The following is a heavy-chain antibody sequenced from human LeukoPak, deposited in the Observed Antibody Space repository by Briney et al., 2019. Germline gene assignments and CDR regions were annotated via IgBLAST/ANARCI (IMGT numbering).Heavy chain of an antibody. CDR1: GFTFSSYW. V-gene: IGHV3-74*01. CDR2: ITSDGSAT. Sequence: GGSLRLSCAASGFTFSSYWMHWVRQAPGKGLVWVARITSDGSATRHADSVKGRFTISRGNAKNTLYLQVNSLRAEDTAVYYCARDDFGIWGQGTMVTVS. CDR3: ARDDFGI. J-gene: IGHJ3*02.